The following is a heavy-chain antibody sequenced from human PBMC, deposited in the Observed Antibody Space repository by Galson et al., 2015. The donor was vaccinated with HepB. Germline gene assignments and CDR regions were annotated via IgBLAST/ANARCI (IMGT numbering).Heavy chain of an antibody. Sequence: SLRLSCAASGFTVSSNYMSWVRQAPGQGLECVSVIYTGGSTYYRDSVKGRFTISSDNSQSTLYLQMNSLRADDTAVYYCVRGWRFGGNSYWYFDLWGRGTLVTVSS. J-gene: IGHJ2*01. CDR3: VRGWRFGGNSYWYFDL. CDR1: GFTVSSNY. V-gene: IGHV3-53*01. D-gene: IGHD4-23*01. CDR2: IYTGGST.